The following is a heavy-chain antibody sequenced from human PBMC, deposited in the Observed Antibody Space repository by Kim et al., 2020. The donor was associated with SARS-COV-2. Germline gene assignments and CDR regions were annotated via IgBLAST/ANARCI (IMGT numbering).Heavy chain of an antibody. V-gene: IGHV1-2*06. CDR1: GYTFTGYY. CDR3: ARDRRSSSWRDAFDI. D-gene: IGHD6-13*01. J-gene: IGHJ3*02. Sequence: ASVKVSCKASGYTFTGYYMHWVRQAPGQGLEWMGRINPNSGGTNYAQKFQGRVTMTRDTSISTAYMELSRLRSDDTAVYYCARDRRSSSWRDAFDIWGQGTMVTVSS. CDR2: INPNSGGT.